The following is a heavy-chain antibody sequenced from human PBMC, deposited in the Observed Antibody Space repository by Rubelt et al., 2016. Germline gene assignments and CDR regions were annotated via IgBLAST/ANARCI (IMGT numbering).Heavy chain of an antibody. D-gene: IGHD4-23*01. V-gene: IGHV4-34*01. Sequence: QVQLQQWGAGLLKPSETLSLTCAVYGGSFSGYYWSWIRQAPGKGLEWIGEINHSGSTNYNPSLKSRVAITVDTSKNQFPLERTYVTAADTALYFCARGGYQLLSDFDYWGQGTLVTVSS. CDR3: ARGGYQLLSDFDY. J-gene: IGHJ4*02. CDR2: INHSGST. CDR1: GGSFSGYY.